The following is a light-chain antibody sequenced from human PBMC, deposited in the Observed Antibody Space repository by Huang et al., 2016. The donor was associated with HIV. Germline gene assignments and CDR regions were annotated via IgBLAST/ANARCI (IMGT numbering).Light chain of an antibody. Sequence: DIQMTQSPSSVSASVGDRVTITCRASQDIGPWLAWYQQKPGKAPKLLIDAATNLQNGVSSRFGGSASGTDFTLTITSLQPEDSACYFCQQANNFPITFGQGTRLEMK. J-gene: IGKJ5*01. CDR3: QQANNFPIT. V-gene: IGKV1-12*01. CDR2: AAT. CDR1: QDIGPW.